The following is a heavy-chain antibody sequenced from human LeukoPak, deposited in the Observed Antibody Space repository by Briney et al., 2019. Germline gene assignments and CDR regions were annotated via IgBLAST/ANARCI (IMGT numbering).Heavy chain of an antibody. CDR1: GGTFSSYA. J-gene: IGHJ4*02. Sequence: EASVKVSCKASGGTFSSYAISWVRQAPGQGLEWMGGIIPIFGTANYAQKFQGRVTITADESTSTAYMELSSLRSEDTAVYYCARAYCGGDCYSRFDYWGQGTLVTVSS. V-gene: IGHV1-69*13. D-gene: IGHD2-21*02. CDR2: IIPIFGTA. CDR3: ARAYCGGDCYSRFDY.